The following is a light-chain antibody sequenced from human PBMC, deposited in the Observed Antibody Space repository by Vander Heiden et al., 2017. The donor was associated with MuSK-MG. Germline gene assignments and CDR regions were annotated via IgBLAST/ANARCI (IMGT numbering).Light chain of an antibody. V-gene: IGLV1-44*01. CDR3: AAWDDYLNGRWV. J-gene: IGLJ3*02. Sequence: QSVLTQPPSASVTPGQRVTISCSGSSSNIGSNTVNWYQQVPGTAPKLLIYSNNQRPSGVPDRFSGSKSGTSASLAISGLQSEDEADYYCAAWDDYLNGRWVFGGGTKVTVL. CDR1: SSNIGSNT. CDR2: SNN.